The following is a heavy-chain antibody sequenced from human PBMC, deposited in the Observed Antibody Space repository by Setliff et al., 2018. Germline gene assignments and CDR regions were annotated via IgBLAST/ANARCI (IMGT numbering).Heavy chain of an antibody. D-gene: IGHD2-21*02. CDR2: IKQDGSER. V-gene: IGHV3-7*05. J-gene: IGHJ4*02. Sequence: GGSLRLSCTAPGFTFSMYWMSWVRQAPGKGLEWVANIKQDGSERYYVDSVKGRFTVSRDNAKNSLYLQMNSLRAEDTALYYCARGWVAVTVDYWGQGSLVTVSS. CDR3: ARGWVAVTVDY. CDR1: GFTFSMYW.